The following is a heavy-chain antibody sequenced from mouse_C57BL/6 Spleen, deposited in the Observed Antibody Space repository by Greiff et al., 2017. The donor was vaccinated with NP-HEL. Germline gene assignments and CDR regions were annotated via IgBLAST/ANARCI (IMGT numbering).Heavy chain of an antibody. Sequence: QVQLQQSGAELVRPGASVTLSCKASGYTFTDYEMHWVKQTPVHGLEWIGAIDPETGGTAYNQKFKGKAILTADKSSSTAYMELRSLTSEDSAVYYCTSFRYTRGFAYWGQGTLVTVSA. CDR3: TSFRYTRGFAY. J-gene: IGHJ3*01. D-gene: IGHD1-1*01. CDR2: IDPETGGT. V-gene: IGHV1-15*01. CDR1: GYTFTDYE.